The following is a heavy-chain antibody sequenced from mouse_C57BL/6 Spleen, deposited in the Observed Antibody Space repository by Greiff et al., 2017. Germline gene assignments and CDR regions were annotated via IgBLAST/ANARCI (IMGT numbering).Heavy chain of an antibody. D-gene: IGHD1-1*01. CDR3: ARDGYGSRGYYAMDY. J-gene: IGHJ4*01. Sequence: EVHLVESGGGLVKPGGSLKLSCAASGFTFSSYAMSWVRQTPEKRLEWVATISDGGSYTYYPDNVKGRFTISRDNAKNNLYLQMSHLKSEDTAMYYCARDGYGSRGYYAMDYWGQGTSVTVSS. V-gene: IGHV5-4*01. CDR1: GFTFSSYA. CDR2: ISDGGSYT.